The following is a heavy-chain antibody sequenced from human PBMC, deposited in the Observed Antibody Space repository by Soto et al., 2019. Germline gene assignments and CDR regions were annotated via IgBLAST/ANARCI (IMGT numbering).Heavy chain of an antibody. CDR3: ATSYGNACYTY. V-gene: IGHV4-39*06. CDR2: IYYSGTT. Sequence: LTCIVVYGTISSYMGHVWDKIRQPPGRGLEWIGTIYYSGTTFYNPSLKSRVTVFVDTFKNQFTLQLTSVTVADTAVYYCATSYGNACYTYWGQGTQVIVSS. D-gene: IGHD2-15*01. J-gene: IGHJ4*02. CDR1: YGTISSYMGHV.